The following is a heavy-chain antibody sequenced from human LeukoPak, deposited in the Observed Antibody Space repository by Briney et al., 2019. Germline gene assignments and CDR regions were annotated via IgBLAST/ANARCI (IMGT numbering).Heavy chain of an antibody. CDR1: GGTFSSYA. CDR3: ARSTLRTSFDI. D-gene: IGHD2-2*01. CDR2: IIPIFGTA. Sequence: ASVKVSCKASGGTFSSYAISWVRQAPGQGLEWMGGIIPIFGTANYAQKFQGRVTITADESTSTAYMELSSLRSEDTAIYYCARSTLRTSFDIWGQGTMVTVSS. V-gene: IGHV1-69*13. J-gene: IGHJ3*02.